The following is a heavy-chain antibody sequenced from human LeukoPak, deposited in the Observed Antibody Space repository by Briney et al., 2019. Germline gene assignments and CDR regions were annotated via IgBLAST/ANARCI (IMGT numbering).Heavy chain of an antibody. D-gene: IGHD1-26*01. Sequence: GGSLRLSCAASGFTFSSYSMNWVRQAPGKGLEWVSYISSSSSTIYYADSVKGRFTISRDNAKNSLYLQMNSLRAEDTAVYYCARELVGATTDLFDYWGQGTLVTVSS. J-gene: IGHJ4*02. CDR1: GFTFSSYS. CDR2: ISSSSSTI. CDR3: ARELVGATTDLFDY. V-gene: IGHV3-48*01.